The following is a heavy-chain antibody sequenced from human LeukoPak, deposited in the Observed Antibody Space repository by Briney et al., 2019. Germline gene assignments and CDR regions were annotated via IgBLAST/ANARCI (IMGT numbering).Heavy chain of an antibody. J-gene: IGHJ4*02. CDR2: IYHSGST. Sequence: PSETLSLTCTVSGYSISSGYYWGWIRQPPGKGLEWIGSIYHSGSTYYNPSLKSRVTISVDTSKDQFSLKLSSVTAADTAVYYCARDVAAHDFDYWGQGTLVTVSS. CDR3: ARDVAAHDFDY. D-gene: IGHD6-6*01. CDR1: GYSISSGYY. V-gene: IGHV4-38-2*02.